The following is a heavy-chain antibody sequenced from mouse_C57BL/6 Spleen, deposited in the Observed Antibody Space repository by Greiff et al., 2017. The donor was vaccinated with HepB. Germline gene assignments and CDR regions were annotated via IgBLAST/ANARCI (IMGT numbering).Heavy chain of an antibody. CDR3: ARHGGKPHFDY. CDR2: ISGGGGNT. CDR1: GFTFSSYT. V-gene: IGHV5-9*01. Sequence: EVKLVESGGGLVKPGGSLKLSCAASGFTFSSYTMSWVRQTPEKRLEWVATISGGGGNTYYPDSVKGRFTISRDNAKNTLYLQMSSLRSEDTALYYCARHGGKPHFDYWGQGTTLTVSS. J-gene: IGHJ2*01. D-gene: IGHD1-1*02.